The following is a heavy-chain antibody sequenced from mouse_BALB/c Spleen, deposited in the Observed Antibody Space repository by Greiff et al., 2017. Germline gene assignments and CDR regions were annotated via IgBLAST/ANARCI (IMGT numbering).Heavy chain of an antibody. CDR3: ERHLYYYGSSYYSLDD. Sequence: DVKLVESGGGLVQPGGSLKLSCAASGFTFSSYAMSWVRQTPEKRLEWVATISSGGSYTYYPDSVKGRFTISSDNAKNTLYLQMSILRSEDTAMYYCERHLYYYGSSYYSLDDWGQGTTVTVSS. D-gene: IGHD1-1*01. CDR2: ISSGGSYT. J-gene: IGHJ2*01. CDR1: GFTFSSYA. V-gene: IGHV5-9-3*01.